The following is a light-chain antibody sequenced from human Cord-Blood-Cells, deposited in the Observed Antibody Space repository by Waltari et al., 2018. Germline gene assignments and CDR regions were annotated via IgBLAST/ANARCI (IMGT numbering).Light chain of an antibody. J-gene: IGLJ1*01. Sequence: SYVLTQPPSVSVAPGKTARITCGGNNIGSKSVHWNQQKPGQAPVLVIYYDSDRPSGIPERFSGSNSGNTATLTISRVEAGDEADYYCQVWDSSSDHVFGTGTKVTVL. CDR3: QVWDSSSDHV. V-gene: IGLV3-21*04. CDR2: YDS. CDR1: NIGSKS.